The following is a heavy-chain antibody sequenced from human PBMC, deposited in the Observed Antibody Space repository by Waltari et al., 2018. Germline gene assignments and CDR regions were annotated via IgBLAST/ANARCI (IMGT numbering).Heavy chain of an antibody. Sequence: AWIRQPPGQGLEWIVTMSYSGATYSSPSLKSRVTISRDTSKNQLSLTLGSVTAADTAVYYCATYIVASLGTAAFDVWGQGTMVTVSS. CDR3: ATYIVASLGTAAFDV. J-gene: IGHJ3*01. D-gene: IGHD2-21*01. V-gene: IGHV4-39*01. CDR2: MSYSGAT.